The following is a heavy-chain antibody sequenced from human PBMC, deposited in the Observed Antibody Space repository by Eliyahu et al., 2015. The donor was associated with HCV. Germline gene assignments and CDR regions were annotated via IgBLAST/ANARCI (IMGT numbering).Heavy chain of an antibody. CDR1: GYSFTSYW. J-gene: IGHJ6*02. D-gene: IGHD5-24*01. V-gene: IGHV5-51*01. Sequence: EVQLVQSGAEVKKPGESLKISCKGSGYSFTSYWIGWVRXMPGKGLXWMGIIYPGDSDTRYSPSFQGQVTISADKSISTAYLQWSSLKASDTAMYYCARQAGGMEMAMQNYYYYYGMDVWGQGTTVTVSS. CDR3: ARQAGGMEMAMQNYYYYYGMDV. CDR2: IYPGDSDT.